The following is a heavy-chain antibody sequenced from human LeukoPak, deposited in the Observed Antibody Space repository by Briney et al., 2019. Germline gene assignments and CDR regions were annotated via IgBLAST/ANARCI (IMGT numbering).Heavy chain of an antibody. Sequence: SETLSLTCAVSGYSISNGYYWGWIRQPPGKGLEWIGSIYQSVITYYSPSLKSRVAISTDTPKNQYSLKLTSVTAADTAVYYCARGSNYYYSMDVWGKGTTVTVSS. CDR3: ARGSNYYYSMDV. V-gene: IGHV4-38-2*01. CDR1: GYSISNGYY. J-gene: IGHJ6*04. D-gene: IGHD3/OR15-3a*01. CDR2: IYQSVIT.